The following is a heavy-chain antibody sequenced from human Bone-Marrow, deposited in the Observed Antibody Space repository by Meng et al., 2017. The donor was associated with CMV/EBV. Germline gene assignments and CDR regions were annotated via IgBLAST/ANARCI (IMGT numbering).Heavy chain of an antibody. D-gene: IGHD3-16*01. CDR1: GFTFSSYD. J-gene: IGHJ4*02. V-gene: IGHV3-13*01. CDR3: ARSRLRDFDY. CDR2: IGTAGDT. Sequence: GESLKISCAASGFTFSSYDMHWVRQATGKGLEWVSAIGTAGDTYYPGSVKGRFTISRDNAKNSLYLQMNSLRAEDTAVYYCARSRLRDFDYWGQGTLVTVSS.